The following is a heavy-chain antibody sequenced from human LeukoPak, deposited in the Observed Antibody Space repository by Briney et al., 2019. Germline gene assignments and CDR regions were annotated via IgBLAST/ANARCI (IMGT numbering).Heavy chain of an antibody. J-gene: IGHJ3*02. V-gene: IGHV3-23*01. D-gene: IGHD2-21*01. CDR1: GFTFSSYA. CDR3: AKGCGGDCYSDEDDAFDI. CDR2: ISGSGGST. Sequence: PGGSLRLSCAASGFTFSSYAMSWVRQAPGKGLEWVSAISGSGGSTYYADSVKGRFTISRDNSKNTLYLQMNSLRAEDTAVYYCAKGCGGDCYSDEDDAFDIWGQGTMVTASS.